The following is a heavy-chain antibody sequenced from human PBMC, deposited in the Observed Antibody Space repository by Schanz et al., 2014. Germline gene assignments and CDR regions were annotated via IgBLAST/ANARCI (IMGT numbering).Heavy chain of an antibody. CDR1: GFTFSNYG. V-gene: IGHV3-48*01. Sequence: VHLVESGGGVVQPGRSLRLSCAASGFTFSNYGMNWVRQAPEKGLEWVSYISSSSGTIYYADSVKGRFTISRDNAKNSLYLQMNSLRAEDTAVYYCAKAGSGWSTAGYYYWGQGTLVAVSS. CDR2: ISSSSGTI. CDR3: AKAGSGWSTAGYYY. D-gene: IGHD6-19*01. J-gene: IGHJ4*02.